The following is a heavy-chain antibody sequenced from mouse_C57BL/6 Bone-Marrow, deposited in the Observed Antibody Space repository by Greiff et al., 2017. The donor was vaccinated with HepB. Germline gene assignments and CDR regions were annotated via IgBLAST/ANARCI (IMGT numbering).Heavy chain of an antibody. CDR3: AKRGKKISSGYGDYAMDY. Sequence: VQRVESGPGLVAPSQSLSITCTVSGFSLTSYGVDWVRQPPGKGLEWLGVIWGGGSTNYNSALMSRLSISKDNSKSQVFLKMNSLQTDDTAMYYCAKRGKKISSGYGDYAMDYWGQGTSVTVSS. CDR1: GFSLTSYG. J-gene: IGHJ4*01. V-gene: IGHV2-9*01. CDR2: IWGGGST. D-gene: IGHD3-1*01.